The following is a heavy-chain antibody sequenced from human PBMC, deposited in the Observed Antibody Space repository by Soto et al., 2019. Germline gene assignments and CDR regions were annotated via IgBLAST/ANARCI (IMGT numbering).Heavy chain of an antibody. V-gene: IGHV4-39*07. J-gene: IGHJ6*02. CDR3: ARLRNGYYYYGMDV. CDR2: VYSSGTT. D-gene: IGHD2-8*01. Sequence: SETLSLTCTVSGGSISSTSYYWGWIRQPPGKGLEWIGGVYSSGTTYHNPSLKSRVTISVDTSKNQFSLKLSSVTAADTAVYYCARLRNGYYYYGMDVWGQGTTVTVS. CDR1: GGSISSTSYY.